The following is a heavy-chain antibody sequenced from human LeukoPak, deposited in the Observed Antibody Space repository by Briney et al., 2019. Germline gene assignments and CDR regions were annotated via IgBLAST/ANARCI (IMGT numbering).Heavy chain of an antibody. CDR3: ARNRWMDY. CDR1: GYTFTDYY. J-gene: IGHJ4*02. CDR2: INPNSGT. Sequence: ASVKVSCKAFGYTFTDYYMHWVRQAPGQGLEWMGWINPNSGTNYAQKFQGRVTMTRDTSISTAYMELTRLTSDDTAVYHCARNRWMDYWGQGTLVTVSS. D-gene: IGHD1-1*01. V-gene: IGHV1-2*02.